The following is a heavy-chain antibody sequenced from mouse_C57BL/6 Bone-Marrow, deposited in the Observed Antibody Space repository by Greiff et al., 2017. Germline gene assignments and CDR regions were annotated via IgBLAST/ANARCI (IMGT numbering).Heavy chain of an antibody. D-gene: IGHD2-5*01. Sequence: EVKLMESGAELVRPGASVKLSCTASGFNIKDDYMHWVKQRPEQGLEWIGWIDPENGDTEYASKFQGKATITAETSSNTAYLQLSSLTSEDTAVYYCTTPLAERAYYSNYVPFFAYWGQGTLVTVSA. CDR1: GFNIKDDY. CDR3: TTPLAERAYYSNYVPFFAY. V-gene: IGHV14-4*01. J-gene: IGHJ3*01. CDR2: IDPENGDT.